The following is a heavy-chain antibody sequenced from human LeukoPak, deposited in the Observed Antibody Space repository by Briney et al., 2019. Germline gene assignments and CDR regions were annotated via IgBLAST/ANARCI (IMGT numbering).Heavy chain of an antibody. Sequence: AASVKVSCKVSGYTLTELSMHWVRQAPARGLECIGGFDPEDGETIYAQKFQGRVTMTEDTSTDTAYMELSSLRSEDTAVYYCATHRAYFDSSGYVHWGQGTLVTVSS. D-gene: IGHD3-22*01. CDR1: GYTLTELS. CDR3: ATHRAYFDSSGYVH. V-gene: IGHV1-24*01. J-gene: IGHJ4*02. CDR2: FDPEDGET.